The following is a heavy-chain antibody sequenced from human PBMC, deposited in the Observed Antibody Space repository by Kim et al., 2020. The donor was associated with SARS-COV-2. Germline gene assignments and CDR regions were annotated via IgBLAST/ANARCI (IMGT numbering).Heavy chain of an antibody. J-gene: IGHJ4*02. CDR1: GFTFDDYA. CDR2: ISWNSGSI. D-gene: IGHD3-10*01. CDR3: AKSPPRFGELLYHFDY. Sequence: GGSLRLSCAASGFTFDDYAMHWVRQAPGKGLEWVSGISWNSGSIGYADSVKGRFTISRDNAKNSLYLQMNSLRAEDTALYYCAKSPPRFGELLYHFDYWGQGTLVTVSS. V-gene: IGHV3-9*01.